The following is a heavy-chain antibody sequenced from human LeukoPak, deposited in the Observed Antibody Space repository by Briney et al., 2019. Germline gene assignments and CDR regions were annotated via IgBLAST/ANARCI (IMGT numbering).Heavy chain of an antibody. CDR1: GFTFSSYA. CDR2: ISGSGGGT. V-gene: IGHV3-23*01. J-gene: IGHJ4*02. CDR3: AKDRRAGSYDY. D-gene: IGHD3-10*01. Sequence: SGGSLRLSCAASGFTFSSYAMGWVRQAPGKGLEWVSAISGSGGGTYYADSVKGRFTISRDNSKNTLYLQMNSLRAEDTAVYYCAKDRRAGSYDYWGQGTLVTVSS.